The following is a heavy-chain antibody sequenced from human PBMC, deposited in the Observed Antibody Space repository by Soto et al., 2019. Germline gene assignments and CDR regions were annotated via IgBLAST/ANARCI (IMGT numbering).Heavy chain of an antibody. Sequence: ASVKVSCKASGYTFTSYYMHWVRQAPGQGLEWMGIINPSGGSTSYAQKFQGRVTMTRDTSTSTVYMELSSLRSEDTAVYYCARDGYGSGGRAEGEGEYYYYGMDVWGQGATVTVSS. D-gene: IGHD3-10*01. J-gene: IGHJ6*02. CDR1: GYTFTSYY. CDR2: INPSGGST. V-gene: IGHV1-46*01. CDR3: ARDGYGSGGRAEGEGEYYYYGMDV.